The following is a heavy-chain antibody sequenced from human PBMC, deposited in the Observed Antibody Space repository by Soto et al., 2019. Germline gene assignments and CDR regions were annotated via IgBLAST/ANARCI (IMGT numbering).Heavy chain of an antibody. D-gene: IGHD1-26*01. J-gene: IGHJ4*02. Sequence: QVQLQESGPGLVKPSETLSLTCTVSGGSVSSGSYYWSWIRQPPGKGLEWIGYIYYSGSTNYNPSLKSRVTISVDTSTNPFSLQLSSVTAADTAVYYCARGERRIPEDYWGQGTLVTVSS. CDR2: IYYSGST. CDR3: ARGERRIPEDY. CDR1: GGSVSSGSYY. V-gene: IGHV4-61*01.